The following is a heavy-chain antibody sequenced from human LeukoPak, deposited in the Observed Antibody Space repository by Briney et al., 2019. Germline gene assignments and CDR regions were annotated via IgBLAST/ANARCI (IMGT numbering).Heavy chain of an antibody. Sequence: ASVKVSCKASGYTFTVYYMHWVRQAPGQGLEWMGWINPNSGGTNYAQKFQGRVTMTRDTSISTAYMELSRLRSDDTAVYYCATSSSSWTDFDYWGQGTLVTVSS. CDR3: ATSSSSWTDFDY. D-gene: IGHD6-13*01. J-gene: IGHJ4*02. CDR2: INPNSGGT. CDR1: GYTFTVYY. V-gene: IGHV1-2*02.